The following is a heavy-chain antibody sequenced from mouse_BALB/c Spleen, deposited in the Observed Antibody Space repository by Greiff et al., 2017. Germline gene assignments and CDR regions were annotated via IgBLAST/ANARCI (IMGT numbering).Heavy chain of an antibody. CDR3: ARRGYGSSCFDY. Sequence: VQLQQSGAELVKPGASVKLSCKASGYTFTSYYMYWVKQRPGQGLEWIGEINPSNGRTNYNEKFKSKATLTVDKSSSTAYMQLSSLTSEDSAVYYCARRGYGSSCFDYWGQGTTLTVSS. J-gene: IGHJ2*01. CDR1: GYTFTSYY. V-gene: IGHV1S81*02. CDR2: INPSNGRT. D-gene: IGHD1-1*01.